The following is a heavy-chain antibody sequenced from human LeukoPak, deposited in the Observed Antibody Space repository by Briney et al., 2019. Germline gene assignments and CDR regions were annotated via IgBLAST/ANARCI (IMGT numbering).Heavy chain of an antibody. CDR3: ARDTGGSYFEGGNWFDP. Sequence: GASVKVSCKASGYTFTGYYMHWVRQAPGQGLEWMGWINPNSGGTNYAQKFQGRVTMTRDTSISTAYMELSRLRSDDTAVYYCARDTGGSYFEGGNWFDPWGQGTLVTVSS. CDR1: GYTFTGYY. J-gene: IGHJ5*02. V-gene: IGHV1-2*02. CDR2: INPNSGGT. D-gene: IGHD1-26*01.